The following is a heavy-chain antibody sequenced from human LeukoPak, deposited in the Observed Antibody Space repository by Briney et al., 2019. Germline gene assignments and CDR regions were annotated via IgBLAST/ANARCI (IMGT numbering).Heavy chain of an antibody. CDR2: IKHDESER. CDR3: VRKNGLDV. CDR1: GFTFTNFW. V-gene: IGHV3-7*01. Sequence: GGSLRLSCVASGFTFTNFWMSWVRQAPGKGLEWVANIKHDESERYYVDSVKGRFTISRDNAKHSLYLQMNSLRAEDTAVYYCVRKNGLDVWGQGTLVTVSS. J-gene: IGHJ4*02.